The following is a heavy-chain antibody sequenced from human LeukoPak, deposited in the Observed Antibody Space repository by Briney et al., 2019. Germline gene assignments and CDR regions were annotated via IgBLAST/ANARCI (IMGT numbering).Heavy chain of an antibody. CDR1: GFTFSSYS. D-gene: IGHD3-22*01. CDR3: AKNLKGPLHDTSGYPYFYYLDV. J-gene: IGHJ6*03. Sequence: GGSLRLSCAASGFTFSSYSMNWVRQAPGKGLEWVSVISGSGGRTYYADSVKGRFIISRDNSENTVSLQMNSLRAEDTAIYYCAKNLKGPLHDTSGYPYFYYLDVWGKGTPVTVSS. V-gene: IGHV3-23*01. CDR2: ISGSGGRT.